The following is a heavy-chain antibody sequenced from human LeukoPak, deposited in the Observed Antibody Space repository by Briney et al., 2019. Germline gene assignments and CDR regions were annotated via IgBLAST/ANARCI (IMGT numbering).Heavy chain of an antibody. J-gene: IGHJ4*02. CDR3: AREVDCSGGSCYHFDY. V-gene: IGHV4-59*01. CDR2: IYYSGST. Sequence: SETLSLTCTVSGGSISSYYWSWIRQPPGKGLEWIGYIYYSGSTNYNPSLKSRVTISVDTSKNQFSLRLSSVTAADTAVYYCAREVDCSGGSCYHFDYWGQGTLVTVSS. CDR1: GGSISSYY. D-gene: IGHD2-15*01.